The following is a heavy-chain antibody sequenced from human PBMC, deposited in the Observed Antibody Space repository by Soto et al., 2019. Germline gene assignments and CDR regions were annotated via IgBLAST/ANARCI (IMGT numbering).Heavy chain of an antibody. CDR3: ARQRTSVVTQAYFDV. J-gene: IGHJ4*02. V-gene: IGHV4-59*04. Sequence: SETLSLTCTVSGGSISSYYWSWIRQPPGKGLEWIGSIYYSGSTYNNPSLRSRVSMSIDTSKDQFSLKLKSVTAADTALYFCARQRTSVVTQAYFDVWGPGSLVTV. CDR2: IYYSGST. CDR1: GGSISSYY. D-gene: IGHD2-21*02.